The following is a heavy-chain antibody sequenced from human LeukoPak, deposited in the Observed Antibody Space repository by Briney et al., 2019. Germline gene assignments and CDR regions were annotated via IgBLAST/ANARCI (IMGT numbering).Heavy chain of an antibody. CDR2: ITPNSGGT. D-gene: IGHD4-17*01. Sequence: ASVKVSCKASGYTFTGYYMHWVRQAPGQGLEWMGWITPNSGGTNYAQKFQGRVTMTRDTAISTAYMELSRLRSDDTAVYYCARGQTTVTTGDYWGQGTLVTVSS. CDR3: ARGQTTVTTGDY. J-gene: IGHJ4*02. V-gene: IGHV1-2*02. CDR1: GYTFTGYY.